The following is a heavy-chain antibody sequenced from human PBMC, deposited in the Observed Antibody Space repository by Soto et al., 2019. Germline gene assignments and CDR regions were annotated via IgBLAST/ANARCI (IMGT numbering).Heavy chain of an antibody. J-gene: IGHJ6*02. D-gene: IGHD3-3*01. CDR3: ARDPAKVTIFGARYYGMDV. CDR1: GYTFTSYG. CDR2: ISAYNGNT. Sequence: ASVKVSCKASGYTFTSYGISWVRQAPGQGLEWMGWISAYNGNTDYAQKLQGRVTMTTDTSTSTAYMELRSLRSDDTAVYHCARDPAKVTIFGARYYGMDVWGQGTTVTVSS. V-gene: IGHV1-18*01.